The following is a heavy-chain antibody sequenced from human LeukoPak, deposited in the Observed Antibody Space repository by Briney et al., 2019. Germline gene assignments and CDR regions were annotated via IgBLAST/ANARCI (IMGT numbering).Heavy chain of an antibody. V-gene: IGHV1-18*01. J-gene: IGHJ4*02. Sequence: ASVKVSCKASGYTFTSYGISWVRQAPGQGLEWMGWISAYNGNTNYAQKLQGRVTMTTDTSTSTAYMELRSLRSDDTAVYYCARVRKIAVAASFDYWGQGTLATVSS. CDR1: GYTFTSYG. CDR2: ISAYNGNT. CDR3: ARVRKIAVAASFDY. D-gene: IGHD6-19*01.